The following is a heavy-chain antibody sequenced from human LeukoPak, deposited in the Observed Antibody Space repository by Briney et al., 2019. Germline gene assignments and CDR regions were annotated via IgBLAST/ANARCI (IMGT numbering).Heavy chain of an antibody. Sequence: GGSLRLSCAASGFTFDDYAMHWVRQAPGKGLEWVSGISWNSGSIGYADSVKGRFTISRDNAKNSLYLQMNSLRAEDTALYYCAKAAAPYYFDYWGQGTLVTVSS. J-gene: IGHJ4*02. CDR3: AKAAAPYYFDY. CDR1: GFTFDDYA. CDR2: ISWNSGSI. V-gene: IGHV3-9*01. D-gene: IGHD2-15*01.